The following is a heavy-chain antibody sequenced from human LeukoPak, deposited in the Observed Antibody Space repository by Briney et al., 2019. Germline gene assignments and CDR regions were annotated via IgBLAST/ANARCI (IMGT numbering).Heavy chain of an antibody. CDR3: ARDLGTNYDFWSGYPGDAFDI. CDR1: GGSISRSSYY. J-gene: IGHJ3*02. Sequence: PSETLSLTCTVSGGSISRSSYYWGWIRQTPGKGLEWIGSIYYRGSTYYKSSLKSRVTISLDTSKNQFSLKLSSVTAADTAVYYCARDLGTNYDFWSGYPGDAFDIWGQGTMVTVSS. V-gene: IGHV4-39*07. D-gene: IGHD3-3*01. CDR2: IYYRGST.